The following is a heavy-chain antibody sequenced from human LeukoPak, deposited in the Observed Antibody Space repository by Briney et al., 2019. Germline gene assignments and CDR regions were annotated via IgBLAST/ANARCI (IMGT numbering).Heavy chain of an antibody. CDR3: ARGKTYYDISKDAFDI. J-gene: IGHJ3*02. V-gene: IGHV4-59*01. D-gene: IGHD3-22*01. CDR1: SGSISSYF. CDR2: IYYSGST. Sequence: SETLSLTCTVSSGSISSYFWGWIRQPPGKGLDWIGDIYYSGSTNYNPSLKSRVTISVDTSENQFSLKLSSVSAADTAVYYCARGKTYYDISKDAFDIWGQGTMVTVSS.